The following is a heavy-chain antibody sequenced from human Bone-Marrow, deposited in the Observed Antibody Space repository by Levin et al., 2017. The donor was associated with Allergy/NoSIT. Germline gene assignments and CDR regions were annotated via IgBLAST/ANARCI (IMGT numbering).Heavy chain of an antibody. CDR2: ISWNSGSI. Sequence: SLKISCAASGFTFDDYAMHWVRQAPGKGLEWVSGISWNSGSIGYADSVKGRFTISRDNAKNSLYLQMNSLRAEDTALYYCAKGGSSSWTTNNWFDPWGQGTLVTVSS. V-gene: IGHV3-9*01. CDR3: AKGGSSSWTTNNWFDP. CDR1: GFTFDDYA. J-gene: IGHJ5*02. D-gene: IGHD6-13*01.